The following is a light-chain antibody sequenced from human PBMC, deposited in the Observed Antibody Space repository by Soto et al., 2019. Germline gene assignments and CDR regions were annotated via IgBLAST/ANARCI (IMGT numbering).Light chain of an antibody. V-gene: IGKV3-20*01. CDR1: QGVAYTY. CDR3: QQYGTSPFT. CDR2: GAS. J-gene: IGKJ3*01. Sequence: EIVMTQSPGTLSVSPGERATLSCRAGQGVAYTYLAWFQQKPGQAPRLLIYGASNRATGIPDRFSGSGSGTDFTLTISRLEPEDFAVYYCQQYGTSPFTFGPGTKVDIK.